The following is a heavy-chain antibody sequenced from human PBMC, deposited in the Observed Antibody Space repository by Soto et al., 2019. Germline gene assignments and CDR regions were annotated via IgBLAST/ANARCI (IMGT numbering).Heavy chain of an antibody. D-gene: IGHD3-9*01. CDR2: IWYDGTNK. CDR1: GFTFSTYG. Sequence: QVQLVESGGGVVQPGTSLRLSCAASGFTFSTYGMHWVRQAPGKGLDWVAVIWYDGTNKYYADSVNGRFTVSRDNYKYSLYLQMNSLRAEDSAVYYCARVRGTRYYYYGLDVWGQGTTVTVSS. J-gene: IGHJ6*02. CDR3: ARVRGTRYYYYGLDV. V-gene: IGHV3-33*01.